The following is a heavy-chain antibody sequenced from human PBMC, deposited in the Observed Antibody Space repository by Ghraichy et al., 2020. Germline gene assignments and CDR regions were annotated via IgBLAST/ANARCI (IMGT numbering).Heavy chain of an antibody. CDR3: ARGSGYEGNRFDY. CDR1: GGSISTFY. Sequence: SETLSLTCNISGGSISTFYWTWIRQSPGKGLEWLGHITYGGSNEYSPPLKSRMNISVDSSKNQFFLTLRSVTAADTAVYFCARGSGYEGNRFDYWGPGILVTVTS. D-gene: IGHD3-16*02. CDR2: ITYGGSN. V-gene: IGHV4-59*08. J-gene: IGHJ4*02.